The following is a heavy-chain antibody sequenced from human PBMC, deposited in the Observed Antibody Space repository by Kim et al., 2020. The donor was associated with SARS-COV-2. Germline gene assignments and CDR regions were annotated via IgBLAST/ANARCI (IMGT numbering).Heavy chain of an antibody. CDR1: GGSISSGGYY. Sequence: SETLSLTCTVSGGSISSGGYYWSWIRQHPGKGLEWIGYIYYSGSTYYNPSLKSRVTISVDTSKNQFSLKLSSVTAADTAVYYCARFSYGSGDRVDPWGQGTLVTVSS. CDR3: ARFSYGSGDRVDP. CDR2: IYYSGST. J-gene: IGHJ5*02. D-gene: IGHD3-10*01. V-gene: IGHV4-31*03.